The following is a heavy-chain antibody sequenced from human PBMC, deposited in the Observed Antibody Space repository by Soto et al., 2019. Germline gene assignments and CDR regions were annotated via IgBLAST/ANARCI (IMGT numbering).Heavy chain of an antibody. Sequence: ASVKVSCKASGYTFTTYVMHWVRQAPGQRLEWMGWINAGNDNTKYSQKFQGRVTITRDTSASTVYMELSSLSSEDTAVYYCARVGHYYYGMDVSGQGTTVTVSS. CDR3: ARVGHYYYGMDV. V-gene: IGHV1-3*01. D-gene: IGHD3-10*01. CDR1: GYTFTTYV. CDR2: INAGNDNT. J-gene: IGHJ6*02.